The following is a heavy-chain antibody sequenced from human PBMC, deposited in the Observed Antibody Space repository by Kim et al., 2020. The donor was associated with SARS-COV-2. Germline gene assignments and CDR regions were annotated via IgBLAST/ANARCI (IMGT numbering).Heavy chain of an antibody. Sequence: GGSLRLSCTASGFTFGDYAMTWVRQAPGKGLEWVGFIRGKPHGETTDYAASVKGRFIFSRDDSKSIAYLQMNALKAEDTAMYYCTSAFSGYYFSSDSRGQGTLVTVSS. J-gene: IGHJ4*02. CDR3: TSAFSGYYFSSDS. CDR2: IRGKPHGETT. V-gene: IGHV3-49*04. CDR1: GFTFGDYA. D-gene: IGHD5-12*01.